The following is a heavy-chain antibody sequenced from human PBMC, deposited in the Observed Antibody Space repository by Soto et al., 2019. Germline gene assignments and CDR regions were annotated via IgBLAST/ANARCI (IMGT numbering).Heavy chain of an antibody. CDR2: IYYSGST. CDR1: GGSISSYY. D-gene: IGHD5-18*01. V-gene: IGHV4-59*08. CDR3: ARHRYSYGVYYFDH. Sequence: SETLSLTCTVSGGSISSYYWSWIRQPPGKGLEWIGYIYYSGSTNYNPSLTSRVTISVDTSKNQFSLKLSSVTAADTAVYYCARHRYSYGVYYFDHWGQGTLVTVSS. J-gene: IGHJ4*02.